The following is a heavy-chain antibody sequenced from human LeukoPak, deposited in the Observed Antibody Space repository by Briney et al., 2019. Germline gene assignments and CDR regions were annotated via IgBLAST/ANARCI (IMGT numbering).Heavy chain of an antibody. CDR1: GFTFSSYS. CDR3: ARGAITMVRGVIIFDY. Sequence: GGSLRLSCAASGFTFSSYSMNWVRQAPGKGLECVSYISSSSSTIYYADSVKGRFTISRDNAKNSLYLQMNSLRDEDTAVYYCARGAITMVRGVIIFDYWGQGTLSPSPQ. D-gene: IGHD3-10*01. V-gene: IGHV3-48*02. CDR2: ISSSSSTI. J-gene: IGHJ4*02.